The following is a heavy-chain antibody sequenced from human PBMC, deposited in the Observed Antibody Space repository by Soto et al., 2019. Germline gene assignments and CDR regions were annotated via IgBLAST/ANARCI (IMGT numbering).Heavy chain of an antibody. CDR2: IYSGGST. Sequence: EVQLVESGGGLIQPGGSLRLSCAASGFTVSSNYMSWVRQAPGKGLEWVSVIYSGGSTYDADSVKVRFTISRDNSKNTLYLQMNSLRAEDTAVYYCARDRVESGYQEYFHHWGQGTLVTGSS. CDR3: ARDRVESGYQEYFHH. V-gene: IGHV3-53*01. J-gene: IGHJ1*01. D-gene: IGHD3-22*01. CDR1: GFTVSSNY.